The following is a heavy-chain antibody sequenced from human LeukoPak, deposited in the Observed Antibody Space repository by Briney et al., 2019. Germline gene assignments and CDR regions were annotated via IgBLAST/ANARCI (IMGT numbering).Heavy chain of an antibody. V-gene: IGHV3-30*02. CDR2: IRYDGSNK. D-gene: IGHD3-10*01. Sequence: PGGSLRLSCAASGFTFSSYGMHWVRQAPGKGLEWVAFIRYDGSNKYYADSVKGRFTISRDTAKNTLYLQMSSLRPEDSAVYYCARDNTYGSGTKDWGQGTLVTVSS. CDR1: GFTFSSYG. CDR3: ARDNTYGSGTKD. J-gene: IGHJ4*02.